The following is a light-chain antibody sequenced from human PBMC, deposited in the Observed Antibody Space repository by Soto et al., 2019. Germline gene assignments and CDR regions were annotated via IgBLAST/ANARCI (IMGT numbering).Light chain of an antibody. CDR2: DVS. V-gene: IGLV2-14*01. CDR3: SSYASTRTLV. CDR1: SSDVGGYNY. J-gene: IGLJ3*02. Sequence: QSALTQPASVAGSPGQSITISCTGTSSDVGGYNYISWYQQYPGKAPKLMIYDVSIRPSGVSQRFSGSKSGNTASLTISGLQAEDEADYYCSSYASTRTLVFGGGTKVTVL.